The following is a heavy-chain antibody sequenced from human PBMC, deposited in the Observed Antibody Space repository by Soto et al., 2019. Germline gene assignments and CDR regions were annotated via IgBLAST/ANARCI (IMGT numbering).Heavy chain of an antibody. CDR2: ISAYNGNT. CDR3: ARDFGYSGYDNDY. Sequence: PVKVSFNASCYTFTSYCISWVRQAPGQGLEWMGWISAYNGNTNYAQKLQGRVTMTTDTSTSTAYMELRSLRSDDTAVYYCARDFGYSGYDNDYWGQGTLVTVSS. V-gene: IGHV1-18*04. D-gene: IGHD5-12*01. J-gene: IGHJ4*02. CDR1: CYTFTSYC.